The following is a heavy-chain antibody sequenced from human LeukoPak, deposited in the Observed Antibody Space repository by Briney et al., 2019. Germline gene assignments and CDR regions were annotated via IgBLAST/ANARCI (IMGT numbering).Heavy chain of an antibody. J-gene: IGHJ4*02. D-gene: IGHD3-22*01. V-gene: IGHV3-21*03. CDR3: ARDSGYYYDSSGYYDY. Sequence: GGSLRLSCAASGFTFSSYSMNWVRQAPGKGLEWVSSISSSSSYIYYADSVKGRFTISRDNAKNSLYLQMNSLRAEDTAVYYCARDSGYYYDSSGYYDYWGQGTLVTASS. CDR2: ISSSSSYI. CDR1: GFTFSSYS.